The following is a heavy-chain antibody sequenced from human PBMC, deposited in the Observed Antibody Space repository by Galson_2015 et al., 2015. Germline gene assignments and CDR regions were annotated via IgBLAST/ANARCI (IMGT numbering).Heavy chain of an antibody. D-gene: IGHD6-13*01. CDR1: GFTFSSYG. Sequence: SLRLSRAASGFTFSSYGMHWVRQAPGKGLEWVAVIWYDGSNKYYADSVKGRFTISRDNSKNTLYLQMNSLRAEDTAVYYCARVWQQLVQDYYYGMDVWGQGTTVTVSS. V-gene: IGHV3-33*01. CDR3: ARVWQQLVQDYYYGMDV. CDR2: IWYDGSNK. J-gene: IGHJ6*02.